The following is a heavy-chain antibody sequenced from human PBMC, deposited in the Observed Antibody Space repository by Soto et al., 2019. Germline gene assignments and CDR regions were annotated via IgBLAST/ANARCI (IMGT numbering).Heavy chain of an antibody. CDR2: IYSGGST. D-gene: IGHD6-19*01. CDR3: AREARIAVAGTGAFDI. Sequence: PGGFLRLSCAASGFTVSINYMSWVRQAPGKGLEWVSVIYSGGSTYYADSVKGRFTISRDNSKNTLYLQMNSLRAEDTAVYYCAREARIAVAGTGAFDIWGQGTMVTVSS. V-gene: IGHV3-66*01. J-gene: IGHJ3*02. CDR1: GFTVSINY.